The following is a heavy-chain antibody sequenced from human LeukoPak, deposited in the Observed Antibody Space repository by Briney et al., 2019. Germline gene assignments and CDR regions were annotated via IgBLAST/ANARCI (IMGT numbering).Heavy chain of an antibody. Sequence: PSETLSLTCAVSGGSISSSNWWSWVRQPPGKGLEWIGEINHSGSTNYNPSLKSRVTISVDTSKNQFSLKLSSVTAADTAVYYCARGTVVTPLDYWGQGTLVTVSS. CDR3: ARGTVVTPLDY. CDR1: GGSISSSNW. V-gene: IGHV4-4*02. CDR2: INHSGST. D-gene: IGHD4-23*01. J-gene: IGHJ4*02.